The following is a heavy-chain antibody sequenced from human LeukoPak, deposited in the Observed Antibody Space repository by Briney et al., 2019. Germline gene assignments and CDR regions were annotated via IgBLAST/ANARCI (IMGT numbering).Heavy chain of an antibody. CDR3: AKDYYYGSGSQGYYYYMDV. J-gene: IGHJ6*03. Sequence: PGGSLRLSCAASGFTVSSNYMSWVRQAPGKGLEWVSVIYSGGSTYYADSVKGRFTISRDNSKNTLYLQMNSLRAEDTAVYYCAKDYYYGSGSQGYYYYMDVWGKGTTVTISS. CDR1: GFTVSSNY. CDR2: IYSGGST. V-gene: IGHV3-53*01. D-gene: IGHD3-10*01.